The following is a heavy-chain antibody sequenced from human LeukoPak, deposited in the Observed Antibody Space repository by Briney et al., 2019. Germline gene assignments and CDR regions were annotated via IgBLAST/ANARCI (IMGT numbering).Heavy chain of an antibody. Sequence: PGGSLRLSCAASGFTFSSYEMNWVRQAPGKGLEWVSYISSSGNTIHYADSVKGRFTISRDNAKNSLYLQMSSLRAEDTAVYYCVKDSYGMDVWGQGTTVTVSS. J-gene: IGHJ6*02. V-gene: IGHV3-48*03. CDR1: GFTFSSYE. CDR3: VKDSYGMDV. D-gene: IGHD3-10*01. CDR2: ISSSGNTI.